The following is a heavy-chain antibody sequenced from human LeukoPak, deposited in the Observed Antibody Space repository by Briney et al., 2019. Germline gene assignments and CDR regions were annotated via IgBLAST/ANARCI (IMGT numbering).Heavy chain of an antibody. CDR1: GGSFSGYY. CDR3: ARSDTIFGVVRAFDI. J-gene: IGHJ3*02. V-gene: IGHV4-34*01. CDR2: IYYSGST. D-gene: IGHD3-3*01. Sequence: SETLSLTCAVYGGSFSGYYWSWIRQPPGKGLEWIGSIYYSGSTYYNPSLKSRVTISVDTSKNQFSLKLSSVTAADTAVYYCARSDTIFGVVRAFDIWGQGTMVTVSS.